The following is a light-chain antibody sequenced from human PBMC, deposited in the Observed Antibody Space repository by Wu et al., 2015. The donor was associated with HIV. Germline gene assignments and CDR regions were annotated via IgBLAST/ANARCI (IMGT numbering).Light chain of an antibody. V-gene: IGKV3-20*01. CDR2: GAS. CDR1: QSVSSSS. CDR3: QFYGSTLQIT. Sequence: EIVLTQSPGTLSLSPGERATLSCRASQSVSSSSLAWYQQSPGQAPRVLIYGASTRATDIPDRFSGSGSGTDFTLTISRLETEDFAVYYCQFYGSTLQITFGQGTRLEIK. J-gene: IGKJ5*01.